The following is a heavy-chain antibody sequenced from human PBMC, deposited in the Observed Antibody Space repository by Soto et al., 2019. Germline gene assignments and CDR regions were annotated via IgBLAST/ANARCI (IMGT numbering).Heavy chain of an antibody. CDR3: ARNFYSGTYYFDY. Sequence: EVQLVESGGGLVQPGGSLRLSCAASGFTFSDHYMDWVRQAPGKGLEWVGRTRNKANSYTTEYAASVKGRFTISRDDSENSLYLQMNSLKTEDTDVYYCARNFYSGTYYFDYWGQGTLVTVSS. CDR2: TRNKANSYTT. V-gene: IGHV3-72*01. CDR1: GFTFSDHY. D-gene: IGHD1-26*01. J-gene: IGHJ4*02.